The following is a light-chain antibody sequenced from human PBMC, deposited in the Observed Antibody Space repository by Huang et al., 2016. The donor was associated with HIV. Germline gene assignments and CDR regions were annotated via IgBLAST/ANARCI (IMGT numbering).Light chain of an antibody. CDR2: WAS. Sequence: DIMMTQSPDSLAVSLGERATINCKSSQSVLYTSNNNNYLTWDQQKPGHPPKLLMYWASTRESGVPDRFSGSGSGTDFTLTISSLQAEDVAVYYCQQYYTTPYTFGQGTKLEIK. CDR3: QQYYTTPYT. V-gene: IGKV4-1*01. CDR1: QSVLYTSNNNNY. J-gene: IGKJ2*01.